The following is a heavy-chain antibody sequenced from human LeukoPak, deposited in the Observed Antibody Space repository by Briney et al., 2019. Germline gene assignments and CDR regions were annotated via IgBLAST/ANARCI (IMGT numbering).Heavy chain of an antibody. CDR1: GFTFDDYA. CDR3: AKETYYYGSGSSSYGMDV. Sequence: PGGSLRLSCAASGFTFDDYAMHWVRHAPGKGLEWVSGISWNSGSIGYADSVKGRFTISRDNAKNSLYLQMNSLRAEDAALYYCAKETYYYGSGSSSYGMDVWGQGTTVTVSS. V-gene: IGHV3-9*01. D-gene: IGHD3-10*01. J-gene: IGHJ6*02. CDR2: ISWNSGSI.